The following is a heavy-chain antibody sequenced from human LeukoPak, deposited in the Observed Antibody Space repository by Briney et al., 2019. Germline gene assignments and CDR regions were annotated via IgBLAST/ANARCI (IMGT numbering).Heavy chain of an antibody. CDR3: QSRFLEWLLDY. CDR2: IYDSGST. CDR1: GGSISSNNYF. V-gene: IGHV4-39*01. D-gene: IGHD3-3*01. J-gene: IGHJ4*02. Sequence: SETLSLTCTVSGGSISSNNYFWGWIRQPPGKGLEWIGSIYDSGSTYYNPSLKSRVTISVDTSKNQFSLKLNSVTAADTAMYYCQSRFLEWLLDYWGREPWSPSPQ.